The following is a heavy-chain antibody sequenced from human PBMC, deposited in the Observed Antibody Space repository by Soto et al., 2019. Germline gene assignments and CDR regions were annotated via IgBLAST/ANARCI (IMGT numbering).Heavy chain of an antibody. CDR1: GYRFTSYW. CDR3: TAGKLYPSLDFDY. V-gene: IGHV5-51*01. D-gene: IGHD2-8*01. J-gene: IGHJ4*02. CDR2: IFPSDSDT. Sequence: GESLKISCRTSGYRFTSYWIAWVRQMPGKGLEWMGIIFPSDSDTRYSPSFQGQVTISADRSTSTVFLQWASLKTEDTAVYYCTAGKLYPSLDFDYWGQGTLVTVSS.